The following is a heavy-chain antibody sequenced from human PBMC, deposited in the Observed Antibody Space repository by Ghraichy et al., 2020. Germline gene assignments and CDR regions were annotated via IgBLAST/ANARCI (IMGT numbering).Heavy chain of an antibody. CDR3: ARELEYSSSPNAFDI. Sequence: TLSLTCTVSGGSISSYYWSWIRQPPGKGLEWIGYIYYSGSTNYNPSLKSRVTISVDTSKNQFSLKLSSVTAADTAVYYCARELEYSSSPNAFDIWGQGTMVTVSS. CDR1: GGSISSYY. V-gene: IGHV4-59*01. D-gene: IGHD6-6*01. J-gene: IGHJ3*02. CDR2: IYYSGST.